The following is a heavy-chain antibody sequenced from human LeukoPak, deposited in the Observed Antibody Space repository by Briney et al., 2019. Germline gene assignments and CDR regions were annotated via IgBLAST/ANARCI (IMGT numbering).Heavy chain of an antibody. CDR3: ASSRRGAFDI. CDR1: GFTFDDYG. D-gene: IGHD3-10*01. CDR2: INWNGGST. V-gene: IGHV3-20*01. J-gene: IGHJ3*02. Sequence: PGGSLRLSCAASGFTFDDYGMSWVRQAPGKGLEWVSGINWNGGSTGYADSVKGRFTISRDNVKNSLYLQMNSLRAEDTALYHCASSRRGAFDIWGQGTMVTVSS.